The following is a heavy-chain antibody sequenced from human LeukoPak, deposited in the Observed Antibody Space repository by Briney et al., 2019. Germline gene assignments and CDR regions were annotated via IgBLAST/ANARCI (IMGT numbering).Heavy chain of an antibody. CDR1: GGSISSYY. V-gene: IGHV4-4*07. D-gene: IGHD6-13*01. J-gene: IGHJ5*02. CDR3: ARAYHSSWYLNWFDP. CDR2: MYTSGST. Sequence: SETLSLTCTVSGGSISSYYWSWIRQPAGKGLEWIGRMYTSGSTDYNPSLKSRVTMSVDTSKNQFSLKLSSVTGADTAVYYCARAYHSSWYLNWFDPWGQGTLVTVSS.